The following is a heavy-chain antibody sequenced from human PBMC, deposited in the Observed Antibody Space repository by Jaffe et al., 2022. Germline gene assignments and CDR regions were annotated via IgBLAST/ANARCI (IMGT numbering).Heavy chain of an antibody. D-gene: IGHD2-2*01. V-gene: IGHV4-59*01. CDR2: IYYSGST. CDR1: GGSISSYY. J-gene: IGHJ6*03. CDR3: ARTVVPAAIDYYYYMDV. Sequence: QVQLQESGPGLVKPSETLSLTCTVSGGSISSYYWSWIRQPPGKGLEWIGYIYYSGSTNYNPSLKSRVTISVDTSKNQFSLKLSSVTAADTAVYYCARTVVPAAIDYYYYMDVWGKGTTVTVSS.